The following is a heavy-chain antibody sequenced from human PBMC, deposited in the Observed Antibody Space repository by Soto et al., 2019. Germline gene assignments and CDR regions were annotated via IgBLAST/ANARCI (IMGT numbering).Heavy chain of an antibody. V-gene: IGHV4-61*01. D-gene: IGHD3-3*01. CDR2: VYHTGRT. J-gene: IGHJ4*02. CDR3: GRDFVYLDS. CDR1: GGSFKSGSYS. Sequence: PSETLSLTCTVSGGSFKSGSYSWSWIRRPPGKGLEWIVYVYHTGRTSYNPSLKSRVSISMDTSKNQFSLNLHSVTAPDTAVDFRGRDFVYLDSWGEGTMVTVSS.